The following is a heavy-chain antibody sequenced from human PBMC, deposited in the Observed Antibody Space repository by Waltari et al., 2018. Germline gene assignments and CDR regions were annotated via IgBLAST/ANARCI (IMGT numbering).Heavy chain of an antibody. Sequence: QVQLQESGPGLVKPSQTLSLTCTVSGGSISSGGYYWSWIRQHPGKGLEWIGYIYYSGSNYYNPSLKSRVTISVDTSKNQFSLKLSSVTAADTAVYYCASEAAYCGGDCYSWFDPWGQGTLVTVSS. CDR2: IYYSGSN. CDR3: ASEAAYCGGDCYSWFDP. J-gene: IGHJ5*02. D-gene: IGHD2-21*01. CDR1: GGSISSGGYY. V-gene: IGHV4-31*03.